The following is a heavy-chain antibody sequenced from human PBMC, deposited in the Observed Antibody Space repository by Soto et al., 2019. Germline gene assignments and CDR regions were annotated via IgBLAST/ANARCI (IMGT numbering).Heavy chain of an antibody. CDR3: ALDLCGGSSRFDS. CDR1: GFTFSNNG. Sequence: QVQLVESGGGVVQPGRSLRLSCVASGFTFSNNGIHWVRQAPGKGLEWVAVISSDGSKKYYADSVKGRFTISRDNSKNTLYLQMNSLRAEDTAVYYCALDLCGGSSRFDSWGQGTLVNVSS. V-gene: IGHV3-30*03. CDR2: ISSDGSKK. J-gene: IGHJ4*02. D-gene: IGHD2-15*01.